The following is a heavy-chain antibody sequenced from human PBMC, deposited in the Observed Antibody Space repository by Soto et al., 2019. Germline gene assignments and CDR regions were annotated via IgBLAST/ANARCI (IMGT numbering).Heavy chain of an antibody. Sequence: ASVKVSCKASGYTFTSYGISWVRQAPGQGLEWMGWISAYNGNTNYAQKLQGRVTMTTDTSTSTAYMELRSLRSDDTAVYYCARDPVVAATGDYWFDPWGQGTLVTVSS. J-gene: IGHJ5*02. D-gene: IGHD6-13*01. CDR2: ISAYNGNT. V-gene: IGHV1-18*01. CDR1: GYTFTSYG. CDR3: ARDPVVAATGDYWFDP.